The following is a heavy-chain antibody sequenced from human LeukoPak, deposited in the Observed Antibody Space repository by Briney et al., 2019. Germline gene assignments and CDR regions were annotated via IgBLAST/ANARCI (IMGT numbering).Heavy chain of an antibody. Sequence: SETLSLTCTVSGGSISSNTYHWGWIRQPPGKGLEWIGSIYYSGSTYYNPSLKSRVTISVDTSKNQFSLKLSSVTAADTAVYYCARMDVVVTAIPPEYYFDYWGQGTLVTVSS. D-gene: IGHD2-21*02. CDR1: GGSISSNTYH. V-gene: IGHV4-39*07. CDR3: ARMDVVVTAIPPEYYFDY. CDR2: IYYSGST. J-gene: IGHJ4*02.